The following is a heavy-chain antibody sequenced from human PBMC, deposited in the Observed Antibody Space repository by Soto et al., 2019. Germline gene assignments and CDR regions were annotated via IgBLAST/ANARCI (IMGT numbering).Heavy chain of an antibody. J-gene: IGHJ4*02. CDR3: ATGNVDSMLEY. D-gene: IGHD3-3*01. CDR1: DGSISSYDW. CDR2: MYHSGGA. V-gene: IGHV4-4*02. Sequence: SETLSLTCVVSDGSISSYDWWTWVRQPPGKGLEWIGKMYHSGGADYSPSLKSRVTISADSSKNHFSLRLTGVTAADTAVYYCATGNVDSMLEYSGQVTPVIVSS.